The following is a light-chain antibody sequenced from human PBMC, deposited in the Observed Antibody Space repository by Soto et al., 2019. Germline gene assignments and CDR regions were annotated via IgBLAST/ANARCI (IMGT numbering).Light chain of an antibody. Sequence: QSVLTQPPSASGTPGQRVTISCSGRSSNIGSNYVYWYQQLPGTATKLLIYSNNQRPSGVPDRFSGSKSGTSASLAISGLRSEDEADYYCAAWDDSLSGRVFGGGTKLTVL. V-gene: IGLV1-47*02. CDR2: SNN. J-gene: IGLJ3*02. CDR3: AAWDDSLSGRV. CDR1: SSNIGSNY.